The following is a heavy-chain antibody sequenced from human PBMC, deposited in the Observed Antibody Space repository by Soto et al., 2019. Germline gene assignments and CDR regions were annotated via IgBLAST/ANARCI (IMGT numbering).Heavy chain of an antibody. CDR3: VKDRTKTFYGMDV. CDR1: GFTFDDYT. J-gene: IGHJ6*02. V-gene: IGHV3-43*01. Sequence: GGSLRLSCAASGFTFDDYTMHWVRQAPGKGLEWVSLISWDGGSTYYADSVKGRFTISRDNSKNSLYLQMNSLRTEETAVYYCVKDRTKTFYGMDVWGQGTTVTVSS. CDR2: ISWDGGST.